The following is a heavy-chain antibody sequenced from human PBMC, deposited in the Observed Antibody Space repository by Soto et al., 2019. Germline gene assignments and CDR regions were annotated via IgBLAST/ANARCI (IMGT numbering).Heavy chain of an antibody. V-gene: IGHV3-23*01. D-gene: IGHD2-2*01. CDR3: AKRRDAGVHFDH. CDR2: VSIGGST. J-gene: IGHJ4*02. CDR1: GFTFSSYA. Sequence: DVQLLESGGGLVQPEGSLRLSCAASGFTFSSYAMGWVRQGPGKGLEWVAVVSIGGSTHYADSVRGRFNISRDTSKNTMSLQLNSLTAEDTAVYLCAKRRDAGVHFDHRGQGALVNVSS.